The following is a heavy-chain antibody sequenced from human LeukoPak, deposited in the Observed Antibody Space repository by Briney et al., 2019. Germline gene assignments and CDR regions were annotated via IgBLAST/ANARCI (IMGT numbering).Heavy chain of an antibody. CDR2: IWYDGSNK. CDR1: GFTFSSSG. V-gene: IGHV3-33*01. D-gene: IGHD2-21*01. CDR3: AREGGDIVVVSSQAFDI. J-gene: IGHJ3*02. Sequence: GGSLRLSCAASGFTFSSSGMHWVRQAPGKGLEWVAVIWYDGSNKYYADSVKGRFTISRDNSKNTLYLQMNSLRAEDTAVYYCAREGGDIVVVSSQAFDIWGQGTMVTVSS.